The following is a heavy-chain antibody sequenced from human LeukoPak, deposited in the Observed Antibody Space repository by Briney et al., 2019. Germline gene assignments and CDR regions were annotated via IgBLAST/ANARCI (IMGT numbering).Heavy chain of an antibody. J-gene: IGHJ4*02. CDR1: GFTFSGYG. CDR3: AKLDYGGNGDY. D-gene: IGHD4-23*01. Sequence: GGSLRLSCAASGFTFSGYGMHWVRQAPGKGLEWVAFIRHDGSDKYHADSVKGRFTISRDDSKNTLYLQMDSLRAGDMAVYYCAKLDYGGNGDYWGQGTLVTVSS. V-gene: IGHV3-30*02. CDR2: IRHDGSDK.